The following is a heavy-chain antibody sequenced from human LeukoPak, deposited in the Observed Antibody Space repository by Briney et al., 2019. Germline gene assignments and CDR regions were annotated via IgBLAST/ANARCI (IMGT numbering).Heavy chain of an antibody. V-gene: IGHV3-43*02. J-gene: IGHJ4*02. Sequence: AGGSLRLSCAASGFMFDDYAMHWVRQAPGKGLEWVSLIGGDGDNKYHSDSVKGRFSIPRANSKNSLYLQMNSLRTEDTALYYCVTSRWGSYRWDRFPFDYWGQGTLVTVSS. CDR3: VTSRWGSYRWDRFPFDY. CDR1: GFMFDDYA. D-gene: IGHD3-16*02. CDR2: IGGDGDNK.